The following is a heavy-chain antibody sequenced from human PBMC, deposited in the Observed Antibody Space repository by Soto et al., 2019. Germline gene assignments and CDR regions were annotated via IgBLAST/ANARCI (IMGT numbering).Heavy chain of an antibody. CDR1: GFTFSSYW. CDR3: TKDMNSVPEY. V-gene: IGHV3-74*01. CDR2: IKTDGSIT. J-gene: IGHJ4*02. Sequence: EVQLVESGGGLVQPGGSLRLSCAASGFTFSSYWMYWVRQAPGKGLVWVSRIKTDGSITSYADSVKGRFTVSRDNARDMLHLQMNSLRAEDTAVYYCTKDMNSVPEYWGQGTLVTVSS. D-gene: IGHD1-7*01.